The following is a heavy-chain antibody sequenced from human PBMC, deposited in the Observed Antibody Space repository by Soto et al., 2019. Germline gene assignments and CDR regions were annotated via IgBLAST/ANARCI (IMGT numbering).Heavy chain of an antibody. D-gene: IGHD4-4*01. Sequence: EVRLVESGGGLVQPGRSLRLSCAASGFSFENYAMHWVRQAPGKGLEWVSGISWHSGSIGYADSVKGRFTISRDNAKNSLYLQMNSLRAEDTALYYCTKDKLTSNYEYYFDYWGQGTLVTVSS. V-gene: IGHV3-9*01. CDR1: GFSFENYA. J-gene: IGHJ4*02. CDR3: TKDKLTSNYEYYFDY. CDR2: ISWHSGSI.